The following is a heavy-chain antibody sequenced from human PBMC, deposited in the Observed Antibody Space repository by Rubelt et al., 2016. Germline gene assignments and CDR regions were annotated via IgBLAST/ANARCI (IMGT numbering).Heavy chain of an antibody. CDR3: ARQEDFWSGFRGEFDY. CDR2: IKQDGREK. J-gene: IGHJ4*02. CDR1: GFTFSSSW. V-gene: IGHV3-7*03. D-gene: IGHD3-3*01. Sequence: GGGLVQPGGSLRLSCVASGFTFSSSWMSWVRQAPGKGLEWVASIKQDGREKYYMDSVKGRFTISRDNAKNSLYVQVNSLRPEDPAVYYCARQEDFWSGFRGEFDYWGQGTLVTVSS.